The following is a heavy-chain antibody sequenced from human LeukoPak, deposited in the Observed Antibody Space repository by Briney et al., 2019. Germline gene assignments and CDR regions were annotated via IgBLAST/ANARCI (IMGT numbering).Heavy chain of an antibody. D-gene: IGHD1-26*01. CDR3: TRDRSGSYYNWFDP. CDR1: GFTFSSYA. J-gene: IGHJ5*02. CDR2: IRSKAYGGTT. V-gene: IGHV3-49*04. Sequence: GGSLRLSCAASGFTFSSYAMSWVRQAPGKGLEWVGFIRSKAYGGTTEYAASVKGRFTISRDDSKSIAYLQMNSLKTEDTAVYYCTRDRSGSYYNWFDPWGQGTLVTVSS.